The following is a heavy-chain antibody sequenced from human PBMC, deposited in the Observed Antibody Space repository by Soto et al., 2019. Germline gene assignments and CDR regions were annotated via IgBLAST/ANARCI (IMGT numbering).Heavy chain of an antibody. Sequence: PSQTLSLTCAISGDSVSSNSAAWNWIRQSPSRGLEWLGRTYYRSKGYNDYALSVKSRITINPDTSKNHFSLQLNSVTPEDTAVYYCAREIEATGTFFWFDPWGQGTLVTVSS. CDR2: TYYRSKGYN. D-gene: IGHD6-13*01. CDR1: GDSVSSNSAA. CDR3: AREIEATGTFFWFDP. J-gene: IGHJ5*02. V-gene: IGHV6-1*01.